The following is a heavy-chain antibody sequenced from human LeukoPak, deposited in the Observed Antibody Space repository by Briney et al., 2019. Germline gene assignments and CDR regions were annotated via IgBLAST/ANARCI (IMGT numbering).Heavy chain of an antibody. D-gene: IGHD2-8*01. V-gene: IGHV4-39*01. Sequence: SETLSLTCTVSGGSISSSSYYWGWIRQPPGKGLEWIGSIYYSGSTYYNPSLKSRVTISVDTSKNQFSLKLSPVTAADTAVYYCARSLPYCTNGVCYYYFDYWGQGTLVTVSS. CDR3: ARSLPYCTNGVCYYYFDY. J-gene: IGHJ4*02. CDR2: IYYSGST. CDR1: GGSISSSSYY.